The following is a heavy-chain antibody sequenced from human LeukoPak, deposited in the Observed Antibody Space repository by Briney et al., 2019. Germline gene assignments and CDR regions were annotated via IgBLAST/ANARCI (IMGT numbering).Heavy chain of an antibody. D-gene: IGHD5-18*01. V-gene: IGHV3-43*01. CDR2: ITWDGDYT. CDR1: GLNFNDYT. CDR3: AKDGQDTGMVDV. J-gene: IGHJ6*01. Sequence: PGESLRLSCALSGLNFNDYTTHWVWHAPEEGLEWVSLITWDGDYTYYADSVRGRFTVSRDKSNNSLYLQRNSLMTDDTAFYYCAKDGQDTGMVDVWGEGATVTVSS.